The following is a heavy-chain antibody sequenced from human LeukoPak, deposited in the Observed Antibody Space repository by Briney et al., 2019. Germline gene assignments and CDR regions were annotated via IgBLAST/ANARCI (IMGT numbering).Heavy chain of an antibody. CDR2: IYYSGST. J-gene: IGHJ5*02. V-gene: IGHV4-39*01. Sequence: PSETLSLTCTVSGGSISSSSYYWGWIRQPPGKGLEWIGSIYYSGSTYYNPSLKSRVTISVDTSKNQFSLKLSSVTPADTAVYYCAITSGWYSGWFDPWGQGTLVTVSS. D-gene: IGHD6-19*01. CDR1: GGSISSSSYY. CDR3: AITSGWYSGWFDP.